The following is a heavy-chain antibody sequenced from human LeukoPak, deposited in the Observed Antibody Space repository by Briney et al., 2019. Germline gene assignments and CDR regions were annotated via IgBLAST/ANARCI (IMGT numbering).Heavy chain of an antibody. D-gene: IGHD3-10*01. J-gene: IGHJ4*02. V-gene: IGHV1-69*01. CDR2: IIPIFGTA. CDR3: ARSGVRGIFDY. Sequence: SVKVSCKASGGTFSSYAISWVRQAPGQGLEWMGGIIPIFGTANYAQKLQGRVTITADESTSTAYMELNSLRSEDTAVYYCARSGVRGIFDYWGQGTLVTVSS. CDR1: GGTFSSYA.